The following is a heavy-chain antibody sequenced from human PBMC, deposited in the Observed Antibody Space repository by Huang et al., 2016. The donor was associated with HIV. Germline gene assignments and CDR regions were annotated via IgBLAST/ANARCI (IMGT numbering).Heavy chain of an antibody. D-gene: IGHD4-4*01. CDR2: SGSDSRDT. CDR3: ARDPYYSNRWKRNDASFL. V-gene: IGHV1-18*01. J-gene: IGHJ3*01. Sequence: QVQLVQSGGEVMQPGASVRVSCKASGYDFGSYGMSWVRQAPGQGLEWLGWSGSDSRDTSSAKKFQGRVTMTTDTSTTTTYMELRSLRSDDTAMYYCARDPYYSNRWKRNDASFLWGQGTMITVSS. CDR1: GYDFGSYG.